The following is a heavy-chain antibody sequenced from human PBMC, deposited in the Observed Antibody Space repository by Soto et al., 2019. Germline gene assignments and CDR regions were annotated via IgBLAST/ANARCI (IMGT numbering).Heavy chain of an antibody. CDR1: GGSISSYY. J-gene: IGHJ6*02. D-gene: IGHD3-22*01. CDR2: IYYSGST. V-gene: IGHV4-59*01. CDR3: ARGRNYYDSSGFGV. Sequence: PSETLSLTCTVSGGSISSYYWSWIRQPPGKGLEWIGYIYYSGSTNYNPSLKSRVTISVDTSKNQFSLKLSSVTAADTAVYYCARGRNYYDSSGFGVWGQGTTVTVSS.